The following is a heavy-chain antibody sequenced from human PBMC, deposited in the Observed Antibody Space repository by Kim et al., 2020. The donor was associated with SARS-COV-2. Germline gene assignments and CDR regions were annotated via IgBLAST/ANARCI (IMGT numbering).Heavy chain of an antibody. CDR2: IYYSGST. CDR3: ARDRSSGNPIRNWFDP. Sequence: SETLSLTCTVSGGSISSGGYYWSWIRQHPGKGLEWIGYIYYSGSTYYNPSLKSRVTISVDTSKNQFSLKLSSVTAADTAVYYCARDRSSGNPIRNWFDPWGQGTLVTVSS. D-gene: IGHD3-22*01. V-gene: IGHV4-31*03. J-gene: IGHJ5*02. CDR1: GGSISSGGYY.